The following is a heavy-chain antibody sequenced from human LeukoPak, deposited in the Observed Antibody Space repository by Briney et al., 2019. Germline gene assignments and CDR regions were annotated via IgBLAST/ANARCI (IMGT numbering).Heavy chain of an antibody. CDR2: INPNSGGT. D-gene: IGHD3-22*01. J-gene: IGHJ4*02. CDR1: GYTFTGYY. CDR3: ARDWYYYDSGSFDY. Sequence: ASVKVSCKASGYTFTGYYMHWVRQAPGQGLGWMGWINPNSGGTNYAQKFQGWVTMTRDTSISTAYMELSRLRSDDTAVYYCARDWYYYDSGSFDYWGQGTLVTVSS. V-gene: IGHV1-2*04.